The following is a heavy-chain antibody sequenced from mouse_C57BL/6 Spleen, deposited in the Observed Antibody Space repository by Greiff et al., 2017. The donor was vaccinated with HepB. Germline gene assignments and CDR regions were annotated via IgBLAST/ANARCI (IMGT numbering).Heavy chain of an antibody. V-gene: IGHV1-75*01. CDR3: ASPYYYGRVGPFAY. CDR2: IFPGSGST. D-gene: IGHD1-1*01. CDR1: GYTFTDYY. J-gene: IGHJ3*01. Sequence: QVQLQQSGPELVKPGASVKISCKASGYTFTDYYINWVKQRPGQGLEWIGWIFPGSGSTYYNEKFKGKATLTVDKSSSTAYMLLSSLTSEDSAVYFCASPYYYGRVGPFAYWGQGTLVTVSA.